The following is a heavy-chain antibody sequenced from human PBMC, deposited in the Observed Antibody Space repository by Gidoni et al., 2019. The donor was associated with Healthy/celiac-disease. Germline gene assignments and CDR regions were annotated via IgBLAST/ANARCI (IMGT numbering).Heavy chain of an antibody. D-gene: IGHD2-2*02. J-gene: IGHJ6*02. V-gene: IGHV3-30-3*01. CDR2: ISNDGSKK. CDR1: GLTFSSYA. CDR3: ARDQVVVVPAAIFSYYGMDV. Sequence: QVQLVESGGGVVQPGRSLRLSCAASGLTFSSYAMHWVRQAPGKGLEWLAVISNDGSKKYYADSVKGRFTISRDNSKHTLYLQMNSLRAEDTAVYYCARDQVVVVPAAIFSYYGMDVWGQGTTVTVSS.